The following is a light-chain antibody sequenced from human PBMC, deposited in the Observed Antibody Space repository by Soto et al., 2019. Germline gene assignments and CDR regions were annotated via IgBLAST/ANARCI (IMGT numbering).Light chain of an antibody. CDR1: QDIRNY. Sequence: DIQMTQSPSSLSASVGDRVTITCRASQDIRNYLGWYQQKPGKAPKRLIYAASSLQSGVPSRFSGSGSGTEFPLTTSSLQPEDYATYYGLQHNDYPPTCGQGTKVEL. CDR2: AAS. CDR3: LQHNDYPPT. J-gene: IGKJ1*01. V-gene: IGKV1-17*01.